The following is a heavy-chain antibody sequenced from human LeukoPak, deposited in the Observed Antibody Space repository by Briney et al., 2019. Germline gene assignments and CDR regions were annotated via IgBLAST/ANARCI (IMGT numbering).Heavy chain of an antibody. D-gene: IGHD6-13*01. CDR3: AKGENWQQLVHF. V-gene: IGHV3-53*01. CDR1: GFXVSSNY. J-gene: IGHJ4*02. CDR2: IYSGGST. Sequence: PGGSLRLSCAASGFXVSSNYMSWVRQAPGKGLEWVSIIYSGGSTYYAGSVKGRFTISRDNSKNTLYLQMNSLRAEDTAVYYCAKGENWQQLVHFWGQGTLVTVSS.